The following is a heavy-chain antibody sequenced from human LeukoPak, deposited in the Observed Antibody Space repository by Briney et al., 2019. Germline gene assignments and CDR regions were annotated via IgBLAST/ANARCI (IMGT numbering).Heavy chain of an antibody. CDR2: IDPDGNT. D-gene: IGHD2/OR15-2a*01. Sequence: GGSLRLSCAASGFTLSNSWMHWVRQAPGKGLVWVSRIDPDGNTDYADSVKGRFTISRDNAKHTLYLQMNSLRAEDTAVYRCARDVRGPHDFWGQGTLVTVSS. V-gene: IGHV3-74*01. CDR3: ARDVRGPHDF. J-gene: IGHJ4*02. CDR1: GFTLSNSW.